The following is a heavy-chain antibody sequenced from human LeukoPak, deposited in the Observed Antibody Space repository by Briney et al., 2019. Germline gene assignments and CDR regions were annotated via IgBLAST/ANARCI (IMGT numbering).Heavy chain of an antibody. Sequence: PGGSLRLSCAASGFTFSDYYMSWIRQAPGKGLEWVSYISSSGSTIYYADSVKGRFTISRDNAKNTLYLQMNSLRVEDTAVYYCTRASRVTTRLDAFDIWGQGTMVTVSS. D-gene: IGHD2-21*02. CDR2: ISSSGSTI. CDR1: GFTFSDYY. V-gene: IGHV3-11*01. CDR3: TRASRVTTRLDAFDI. J-gene: IGHJ3*02.